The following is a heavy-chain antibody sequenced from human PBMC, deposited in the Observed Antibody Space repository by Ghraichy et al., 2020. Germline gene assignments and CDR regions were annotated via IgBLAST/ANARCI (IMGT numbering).Heavy chain of an antibody. J-gene: IGHJ6*02. CDR2: ISGSGGST. CDR1: GFTFSSYA. CDR3: AKEGPYYDYVWSELDYYYGMDV. D-gene: IGHD3-16*01. Sequence: GDSLNISCAASGFTFSSYAMSWVRQAPGKGLEWVSAISGSGGSTYYADSVKGRFTISRDNSKNTLYLQMNSLRGEDTAVYYCAKEGPYYDYVWSELDYYYGMDVWGQGTTVTVSS. V-gene: IGHV3-23*01.